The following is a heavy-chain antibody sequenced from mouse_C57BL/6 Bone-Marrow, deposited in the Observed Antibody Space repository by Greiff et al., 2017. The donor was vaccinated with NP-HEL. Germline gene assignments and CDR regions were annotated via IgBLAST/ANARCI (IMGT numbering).Heavy chain of an antibody. CDR2: IGPGSGST. V-gene: IGHV1-77*01. CDR3: ARFPFYYYGSFDY. Sequence: VQLQQSGAELVKPGASVKISCKASGYTFTDYYINWVKQRPGQGLEWIGKIGPGSGSTYYNEKFKGKATLTADKSYSTAYMQLSSLTSEDSAVYFCARFPFYYYGSFDYWGQGTTLTVSS. D-gene: IGHD1-1*01. J-gene: IGHJ2*01. CDR1: GYTFTDYY.